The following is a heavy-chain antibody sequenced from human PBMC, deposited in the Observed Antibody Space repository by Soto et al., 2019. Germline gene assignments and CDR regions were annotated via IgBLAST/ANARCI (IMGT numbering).Heavy chain of an antibody. Sequence: KTSETLSLTCAVYCGSFSGYYWSWIRQPPGKGLEWIGEINHSGSTNYNPSLKSRVTISVDTSKNQFSLKLSSVTAADTAVYYCARPAEVGAVYYYYGMDVWGQGTTVTVSS. CDR3: ARPAEVGAVYYYYGMDV. CDR1: CGSFSGYY. CDR2: INHSGST. J-gene: IGHJ6*02. D-gene: IGHD1-26*01. V-gene: IGHV4-34*01.